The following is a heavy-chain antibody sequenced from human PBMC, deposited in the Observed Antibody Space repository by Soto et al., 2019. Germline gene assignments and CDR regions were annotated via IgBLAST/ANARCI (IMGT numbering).Heavy chain of an antibody. CDR2: FDPEDGET. CDR3: ATGGIAVAGNYYYYYGMDV. J-gene: IGHJ6*02. Sequence: ASVKVSCKVSGYTLTELSMHWVRQAPGKGLEWMGGFDPEDGETIYAQKFQGRVTMTEDTSTDTAYMELSSLRSEDTAVYYCATGGIAVAGNYYYYYGMDVWGQGTTVTVSS. CDR1: GYTLTELS. D-gene: IGHD6-19*01. V-gene: IGHV1-24*01.